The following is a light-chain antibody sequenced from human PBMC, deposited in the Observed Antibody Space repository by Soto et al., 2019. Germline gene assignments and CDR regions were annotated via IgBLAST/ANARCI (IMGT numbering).Light chain of an antibody. CDR1: SSKVGGKNN. Sequence: QSDLTKPASGYAYPGESITISCNGTSSKVGGKNNVYCYQHHPGKPTKIIINEVTNPPSGVSNQVSSSKSANTASLPIDELHPDYEPDYSCSSYTTSNTRQIAFGTGTKVTVL. J-gene: IGLJ1*01. CDR2: EVT. CDR3: SSYTTSNTRQIA. V-gene: IGLV2-14*01.